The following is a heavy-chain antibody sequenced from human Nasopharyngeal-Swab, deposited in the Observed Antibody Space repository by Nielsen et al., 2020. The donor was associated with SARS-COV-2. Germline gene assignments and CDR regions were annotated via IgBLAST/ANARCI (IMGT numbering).Heavy chain of an antibody. D-gene: IGHD6-6*01. J-gene: IGHJ6*02. V-gene: IGHV3-21*01. CDR3: ARDEQLAYGMDV. Sequence: GGSLRLSCAASGFTFSSYSMNWVRQAPGKGLEWVSSISSSSSYIYYADSVKGRFTISRDNAKNSLYLQMNSLRAEDTAVYYCARDEQLAYGMDVWGQGTTVTASS. CDR1: GFTFSSYS. CDR2: ISSSSSYI.